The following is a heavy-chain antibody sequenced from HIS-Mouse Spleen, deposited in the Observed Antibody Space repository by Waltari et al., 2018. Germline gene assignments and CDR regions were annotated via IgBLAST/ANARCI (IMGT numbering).Heavy chain of an antibody. D-gene: IGHD6-6*01. V-gene: IGHV4-34*01. CDR3: ARGRGSSSNFDY. CDR2: INLIGST. CDR1: GWSFSGYY. Sequence: QVQLQQWGAGLLKPSETLSLTCAVYGWSFSGYYWSWTRQPPGKGLEWIGEINLIGSTNHNPSISSRVTISVDTSKNQFSLKLSSVTAADTAVYYCARGRGSSSNFDYWGQGTLVTVSS. J-gene: IGHJ4*02.